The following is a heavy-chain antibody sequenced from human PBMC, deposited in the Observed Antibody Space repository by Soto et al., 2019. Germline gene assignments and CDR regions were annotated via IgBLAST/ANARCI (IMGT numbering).Heavy chain of an antibody. D-gene: IGHD1-1*01. CDR3: XREHEEREIQSYYGLDV. J-gene: IGHJ6*02. V-gene: IGHV3-21*06. Sequence: GGALRLSCTASSLTFSGYTMSWVRQAPGKGLEWVSSISGTGNHIYYADSLKGRFTISRDNAKSSLFLQMTSLRTEDTAVYYCXREHEEREIQSYYGLDVWGLGTTVTVSS. CDR2: ISGTGNHI. CDR1: SLTFSGYT.